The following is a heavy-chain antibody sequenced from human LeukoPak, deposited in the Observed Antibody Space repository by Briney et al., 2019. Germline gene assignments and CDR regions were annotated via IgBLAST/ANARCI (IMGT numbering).Heavy chain of an antibody. Sequence: GGSLRLSCAASGFTFGHYAMHWVRQVPGKGLEWASLSGDGDDTYYADSVKGRFTISRDISGNALFLLMDSLRSEDTALYYCAKDRGGYYGSGTSYYFYGMDVWGPGTTVTVSS. CDR1: GFTFGHYA. D-gene: IGHD3-10*01. CDR2: SGDGDDT. J-gene: IGHJ6*02. V-gene: IGHV3-43*02. CDR3: AKDRGGYYGSGTSYYFYGMDV.